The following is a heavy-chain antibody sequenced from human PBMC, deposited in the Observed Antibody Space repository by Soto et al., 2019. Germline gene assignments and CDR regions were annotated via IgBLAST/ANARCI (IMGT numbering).Heavy chain of an antibody. CDR3: ARGFCSAGTCYSRFFDS. Sequence: SETLSLTCTVSGDSISSSYWSWIRQPPGKGLEWIGHIYYTGSTNYNPSLKSRVTISVDTSKNQFSLKLSSVTSADTAVYYCARGFCSAGTCYSRFFDSWGQGTLVTVSS. J-gene: IGHJ4*02. CDR2: IYYTGST. CDR1: GDSISSSY. V-gene: IGHV4-59*08. D-gene: IGHD2-15*01.